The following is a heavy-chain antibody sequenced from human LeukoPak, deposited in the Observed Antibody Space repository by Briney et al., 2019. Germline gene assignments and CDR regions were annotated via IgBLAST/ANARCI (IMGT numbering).Heavy chain of an antibody. CDR2: IYYSGST. D-gene: IGHD1-26*01. CDR1: GGSISSGSYY. Sequence: SETLSLTCTVAGGSISSGSYYWSWIRQPAGKGLEWIGRIYYSGSTYYNPSLKSRVTISVDTSKNQFSLKLSSVTAADTAVYYCARHKWVRPEVFDYWGQGTLVTVSS. J-gene: IGHJ4*02. CDR3: ARHKWVRPEVFDY. V-gene: IGHV4-39*01.